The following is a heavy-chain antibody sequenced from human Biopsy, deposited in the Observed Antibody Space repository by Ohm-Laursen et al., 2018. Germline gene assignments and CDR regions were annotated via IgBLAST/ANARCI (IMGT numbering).Heavy chain of an antibody. D-gene: IGHD4-17*01. J-gene: IGHJ4*02. CDR3: ARDPHGEGRDYGSYFDY. Sequence: PSVNASCKASGYPFITYGISWVRQAPGQGLEWMGWISAYNGHTKFARKFQDRVTMTTDTPTTTAYMDLRSLRSDDTAVYYCARDPHGEGRDYGSYFDYWGQGTLVTVSS. V-gene: IGHV1-18*01. CDR2: ISAYNGHT. CDR1: GYPFITYG.